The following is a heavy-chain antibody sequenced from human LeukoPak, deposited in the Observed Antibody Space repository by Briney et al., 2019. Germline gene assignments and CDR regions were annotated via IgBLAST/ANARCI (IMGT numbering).Heavy chain of an antibody. V-gene: IGHV3-30*02. CDR2: IRYDGSNK. J-gene: IGHJ6*03. D-gene: IGHD3-16*01. CDR3: AKCLRSLDYYYYMDV. CDR1: GFTFSTYG. Sequence: PGGSLRLSCAASGFTFSTYGMHWVRQAPGKGLEWVTFIRYDGSNKYYADSVKGRFTISRDNSKSTLYLQMNSLRAEDTAVYYCAKCLRSLDYYYYMDVWGKGTPVTVSS.